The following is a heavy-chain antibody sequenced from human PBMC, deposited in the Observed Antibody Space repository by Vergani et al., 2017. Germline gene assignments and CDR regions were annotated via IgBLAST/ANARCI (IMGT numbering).Heavy chain of an antibody. J-gene: IGHJ4*02. V-gene: IGHV3-20*04. Sequence: EVQLVDSGGGVVRPGGSLRLSCAASGFTFGDYDMNWVRQAPGKGLEWVSRVKWNGDSSFYADSVKGRFTISRDNAKNSLYRQMTSLRAEDPAFYYCARRGSGNTYYFDYWGQGVLVTVSA. CDR2: VKWNGDSS. D-gene: IGHD3-10*01. CDR3: ARRGSGNTYYFDY. CDR1: GFTFGDYD.